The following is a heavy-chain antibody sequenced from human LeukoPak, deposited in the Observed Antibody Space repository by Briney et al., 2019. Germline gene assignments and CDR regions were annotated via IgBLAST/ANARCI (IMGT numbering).Heavy chain of an antibody. V-gene: IGHV3-38-3*01. J-gene: IGHJ3*02. CDR3: ARGGSYLSAFDI. CDR1: GFTVSSNE. D-gene: IGHD1-26*01. Sequence: GGSLRLSCAASGFTVSSNEMSWVRQAPGKGLEWVSSISGGSTYYADSRKGRFTISRDNSKNTLHLQMNSLRAEDTAVYYSARGGSYLSAFDIWGQGTMVTVSS. CDR2: ISGGST.